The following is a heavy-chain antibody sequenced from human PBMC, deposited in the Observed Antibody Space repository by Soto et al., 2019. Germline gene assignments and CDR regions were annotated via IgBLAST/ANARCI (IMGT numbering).Heavy chain of an antibody. CDR1: GGTFSSYA. J-gene: IGHJ5*02. V-gene: IGHV1-69*06. D-gene: IGHD2-2*01. CDR3: ARDKVPAAPRAYNWFDP. CDR2: IIPIFGTA. Sequence: GASVKVSCKASGGTFSSYAISWVRQAPGQGLEWMGGIIPIFGTANYAQKFQGRVTITADKSTSTAYMELSSLRSEDTAVYYRARDKVPAAPRAYNWFDPWGQGTLVTVSS.